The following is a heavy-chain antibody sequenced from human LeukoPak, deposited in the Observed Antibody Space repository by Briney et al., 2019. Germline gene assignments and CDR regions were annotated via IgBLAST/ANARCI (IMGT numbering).Heavy chain of an antibody. CDR2: ISSSGNTI. V-gene: IGHV3-48*03. D-gene: IGHD5-12*01. Sequence: GGSLRLSCVPPGFTFSSYEMNWVRQAPGRGLEWVSYISSSGNTIYYADSVKGRFTISRDNAENSLYLQMNSLRAEDTAVYYCARGSSIVATIYRPTKFDYWGQGTLVTVSS. CDR3: ARGSSIVATIYRPTKFDY. CDR1: GFTFSSYE. J-gene: IGHJ4*02.